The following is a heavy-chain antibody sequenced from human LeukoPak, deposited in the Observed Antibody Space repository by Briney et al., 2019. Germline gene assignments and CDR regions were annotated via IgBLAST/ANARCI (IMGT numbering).Heavy chain of an antibody. D-gene: IGHD3-22*01. CDR2: IYHSGSA. Sequence: NPSETLSLTCSVSRYSISSGYYWAWIRQPPGKGLEWIGSIYHSGSAYYNASLKSRVTISVDTSKNQFSLELPSVTAADTAVYYCARDIGYDSSGYYLYGGAFDYWGQGTLVTVSS. CDR1: RYSISSGYY. J-gene: IGHJ4*02. V-gene: IGHV4-38-2*02. CDR3: ARDIGYDSSGYYLYGGAFDY.